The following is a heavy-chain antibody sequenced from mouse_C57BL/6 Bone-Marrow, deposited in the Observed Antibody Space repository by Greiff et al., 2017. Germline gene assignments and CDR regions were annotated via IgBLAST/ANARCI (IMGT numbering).Heavy chain of an antibody. D-gene: IGHD4-1*01. CDR1: GYTFTSYD. CDR2: IYPRDGST. CDR3: ARVTGGYAMDY. V-gene: IGHV1-85*01. Sequence: QVQLKESGPELVKPGASVKLSCKASGYTFTSYDINWVKQRPGQGLEWIGWIYPRDGSTKYNEKFKGKATLTVDTSSSKADMELHSLTSKDSAFYVCARVTGGYAMDYWGQGTSVTVSS. J-gene: IGHJ4*01.